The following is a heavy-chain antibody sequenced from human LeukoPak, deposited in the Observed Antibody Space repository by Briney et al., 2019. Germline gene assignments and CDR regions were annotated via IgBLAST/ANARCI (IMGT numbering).Heavy chain of an antibody. V-gene: IGHV3-7*04. CDR3: ARDSPGHDS. CDR2: IKQDGREK. J-gene: IGHJ5*01. Sequence: GGSLRLSCAVSGFTLSRYWMSWVRQAPGKGPEWVGNIKQDGREKYYVDSVKGRFTISSDNAKNSLYLQMNSLRVEDTAVYYCARDSPGHDSWGQGNLVTVSS. CDR1: GFTLSRYW.